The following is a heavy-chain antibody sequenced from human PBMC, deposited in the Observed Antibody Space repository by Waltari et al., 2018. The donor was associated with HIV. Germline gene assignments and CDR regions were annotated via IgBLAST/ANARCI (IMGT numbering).Heavy chain of an antibody. J-gene: IGHJ4*02. D-gene: IGHD3-10*01. Sequence: QVQLVQSGAEVKKPGASVKVSCKASGYTFTGYYMHWVRQAPGQGLEWMGWINPNSGCTNYAQKFQGRVTRTRDTSISTAYMERSRLRSDDTAVYYWARAPASLISGSDYNEPYFDYWGQGTLVTVSS. CDR1: GYTFTGYY. V-gene: IGHV1-2*02. CDR3: ARAPASLISGSDYNEPYFDY. CDR2: INPNSGCT.